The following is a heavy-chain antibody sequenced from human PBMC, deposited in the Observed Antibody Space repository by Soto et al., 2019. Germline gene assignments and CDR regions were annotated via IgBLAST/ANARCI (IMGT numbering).Heavy chain of an antibody. CDR2: INSDGSST. CDR3: ARGPASVDTDNNYYGMDV. CDR1: GFTFSSYW. D-gene: IGHD5-18*01. Sequence: GGSLRLSCAASGFTFSSYWMHWVRQAPGKGLVWVSRINSDGSSTSYADSVKGRFTISRDNAKNTLYLQMNSLRAEDTAVYYCARGPASVDTDNNYYGMDVWGQGTTVTVSS. J-gene: IGHJ6*02. V-gene: IGHV3-74*01.